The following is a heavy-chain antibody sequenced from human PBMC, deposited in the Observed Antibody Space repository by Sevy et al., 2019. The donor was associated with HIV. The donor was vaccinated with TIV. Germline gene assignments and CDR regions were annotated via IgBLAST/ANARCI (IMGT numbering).Heavy chain of an antibody. Sequence: GGSLRLSCAGSGFTFSSYAMSWVRQAPGKGLEWVSAISGSGGSTYYADSVKGRFTISRDNSKNTLYLQMNSLRAEDTAVYYCAKDQDYYGSGSYYYWGQGTLVTVSS. CDR3: AKDQDYYGSGSYYY. J-gene: IGHJ4*02. CDR2: ISGSGGST. V-gene: IGHV3-23*01. D-gene: IGHD3-10*01. CDR1: GFTFSSYA.